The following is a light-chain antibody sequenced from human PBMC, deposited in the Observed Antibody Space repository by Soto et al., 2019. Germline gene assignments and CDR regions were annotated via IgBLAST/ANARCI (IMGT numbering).Light chain of an antibody. CDR2: AAS. CDR3: QQSYNSPQT. CDR1: QTISSW. Sequence: DIQMTQSPSTLSASVGDRVTISCRASQTISSWLAWYQQKPGKAPKLLIYAASTLQSGVPSRFSGSGPGTEFTLTISSLQPEDFATYSCQQSYNSPQTFGRGTKVDIK. V-gene: IGKV1-39*01. J-gene: IGKJ1*01.